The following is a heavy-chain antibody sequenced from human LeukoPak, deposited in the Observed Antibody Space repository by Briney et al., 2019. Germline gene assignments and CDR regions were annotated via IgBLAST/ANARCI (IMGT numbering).Heavy chain of an antibody. J-gene: IGHJ3*02. CDR3: AREGSSGWYPHDAFDI. Sequence: SETLSLTCTVSGGSISSYYWSWIRQPPGKGLEWIGYIYYSGSTNYNPSLKSRVTISVDTSKNQFSLQLSSVTAADTAVYYCAREGSSGWYPHDAFDIWGQGTMVTVSS. CDR1: GGSISSYY. D-gene: IGHD6-19*01. CDR2: IYYSGST. V-gene: IGHV4-59*01.